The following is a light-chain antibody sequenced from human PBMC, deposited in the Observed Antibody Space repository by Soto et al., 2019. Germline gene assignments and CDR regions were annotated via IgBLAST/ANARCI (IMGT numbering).Light chain of an antibody. CDR3: QPLNSYPRT. J-gene: IGKJ1*01. Sequence: IQLTQYPSSLSASVGDRFTITCMASQGISSYLAWYQQKPGKAPKLLIYAASTLQSGVPSRFSGSGSGTDFTLTISSLQPEDFATYYCQPLNSYPRTVGQGTKVEIK. CDR1: QGISSY. V-gene: IGKV1-9*01. CDR2: AAS.